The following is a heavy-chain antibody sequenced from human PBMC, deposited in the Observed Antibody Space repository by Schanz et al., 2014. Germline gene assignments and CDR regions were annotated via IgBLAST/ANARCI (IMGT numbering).Heavy chain of an antibody. CDR3: AKRKFAELSAFDI. D-gene: IGHD3-10*01. CDR1: GFTFSSYA. V-gene: IGHV3-23*01. CDR2: ISGSGGST. Sequence: EVQLLESGGGLVQPGGSLRLSCAASGFTFSSYAMSWVRQSPGKGLEWVSAISGSGGSTYYADSVKGRFTISRDNSKNTLYLQMNSLRAEDTAVYYCAKRKFAELSAFDIWGHGTVVTVSS. J-gene: IGHJ3*02.